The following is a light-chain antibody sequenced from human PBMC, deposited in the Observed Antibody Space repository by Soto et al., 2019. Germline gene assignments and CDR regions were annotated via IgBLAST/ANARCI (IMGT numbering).Light chain of an antibody. J-gene: IGKJ4*01. CDR3: QRYNNWPLT. CDR2: DSS. Sequence: EIVLTQSPAALSVSPGERVTLSCRASQSIGSTLAWYQQKPGQTPRLLIYDSSTRAIGIPARFSGSRSGTEFTLTINGLQSEDFAVYYCQRYNNWPLTFGGGTKVEIK. CDR1: QSIGST. V-gene: IGKV3-15*01.